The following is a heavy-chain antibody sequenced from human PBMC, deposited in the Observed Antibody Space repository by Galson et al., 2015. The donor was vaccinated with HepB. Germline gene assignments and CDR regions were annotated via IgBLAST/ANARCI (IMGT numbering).Heavy chain of an antibody. Sequence: SLRLSCAASGFTFDDYAMHWVRQAPGKGLEWVSGISWNSGSMGYADSVMGRFTISRDNAKNSLYLQMNSLRADDTALYYCAKAHCSSSSCYLWSNPYHWFDPWGQGTLVTVSS. V-gene: IGHV3-9*01. J-gene: IGHJ5*02. D-gene: IGHD2-2*01. CDR3: AKAHCSSSSCYLWSNPYHWFDP. CDR1: GFTFDDYA. CDR2: ISWNSGSM.